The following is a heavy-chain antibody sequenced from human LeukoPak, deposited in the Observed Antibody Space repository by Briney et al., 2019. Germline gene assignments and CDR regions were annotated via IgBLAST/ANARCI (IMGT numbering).Heavy chain of an antibody. V-gene: IGHV3-48*01. CDR1: RFTFSGYA. J-gene: IGHJ3*02. CDR2: ISSGGTTI. CDR3: ARGLRGYFSDNSGYYLDAFDI. D-gene: IGHD3-22*01. Sequence: GGSLRLSCAASRFTFSGYAMNWVRQAPGKGLEWVSYISSGGTTIYYADSVRGRFTISRDNAKNSLYLQMNSLRSEDTAVYYCARGLRGYFSDNSGYYLDAFDIWGQGTMVTVSS.